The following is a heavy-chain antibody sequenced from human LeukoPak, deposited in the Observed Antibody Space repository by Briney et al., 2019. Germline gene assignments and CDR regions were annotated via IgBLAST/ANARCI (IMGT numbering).Heavy chain of an antibody. CDR3: ATLPMISAPENNWFDP. Sequence: EASVKISCKVSGYTFTDYYMHWVQQAPGKGLEWMGLVDPEDGETIYAEKFQGRVTITADTSTDTAYMELSSLRSEDTAVYHCATLPMISAPENNWFDPWGQGTLVTVSS. CDR1: GYTFTDYY. CDR2: VDPEDGET. J-gene: IGHJ5*02. V-gene: IGHV1-69-2*01. D-gene: IGHD3/OR15-3a*01.